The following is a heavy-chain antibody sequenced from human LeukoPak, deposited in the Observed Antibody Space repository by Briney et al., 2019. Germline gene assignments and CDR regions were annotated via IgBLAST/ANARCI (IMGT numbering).Heavy chain of an antibody. CDR2: VIPIFGTA. CDR3: AGACTRDYYYGMDY. Sequence: KATGATLLSYAKSWVRQAPGQGLESMGGVIPIFGTANYAQKFQGRVTITADEPTNTAYMELSSLRSEDTAVYYCAGACTRDYYYGMDYWGQGTTVTVSS. V-gene: IGHV1-69*01. D-gene: IGHD2-8*01. J-gene: IGHJ6*02. CDR1: GATLLSYA.